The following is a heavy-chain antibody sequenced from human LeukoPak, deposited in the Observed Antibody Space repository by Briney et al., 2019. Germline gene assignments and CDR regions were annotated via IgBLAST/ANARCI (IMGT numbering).Heavy chain of an antibody. Sequence: GGSLRLSCTASGFTFSSYTMTWVRQTPGKGLEWISYISISSSTIYYADSVKGRFTISRDNSKNTLYLQMNSLRAEDTAVYYCPRTTPNFDYWGQGTLVTVSS. CDR1: GFTFSSYT. J-gene: IGHJ4*02. CDR2: ISISSSTI. D-gene: IGHD1-7*01. CDR3: PRTTPNFDY. V-gene: IGHV3-48*01.